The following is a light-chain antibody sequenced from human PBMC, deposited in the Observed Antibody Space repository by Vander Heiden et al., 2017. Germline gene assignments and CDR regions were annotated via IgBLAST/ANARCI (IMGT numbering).Light chain of an antibody. J-gene: IGLJ2*01. Sequence: SYELTQPPSVSVSPGQTASITCSGDKLGDKYACWYQQKPGQSPVLVIYQDSKRPSGIPERFSGSTSGNTATLTISGTQARDEADYYCQAWDSSIVVFGGGTKLTVL. CDR2: QDS. CDR3: QAWDSSIVV. V-gene: IGLV3-1*01. CDR1: KLGDKY.